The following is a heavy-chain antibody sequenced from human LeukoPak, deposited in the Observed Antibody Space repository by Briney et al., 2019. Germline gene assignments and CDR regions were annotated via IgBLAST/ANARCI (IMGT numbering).Heavy chain of an antibody. D-gene: IGHD1-7*01. Sequence: SETLSLTCTVSDGSINSNTYYWGWIRQPPGKGLEWIGEIYHSGSTNYIPSLRSRLTISVDTSKNQFSLKLSSVTAADTAVYYCAREDITGTASYFDYWGQGTLVTVSS. CDR3: AREDITGTASYFDY. V-gene: IGHV4-39*07. CDR2: IYHSGST. J-gene: IGHJ4*02. CDR1: DGSINSNTYY.